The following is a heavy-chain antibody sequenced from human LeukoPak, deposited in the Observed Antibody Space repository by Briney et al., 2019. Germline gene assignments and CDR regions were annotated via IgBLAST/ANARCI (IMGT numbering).Heavy chain of an antibody. D-gene: IGHD2-15*01. Sequence: SVKVSCKASGGTFTSYAINWVRQAPGQGLEWMGGIIPIFGTANYAQKFQGRVTITTDASTSTAYTELSSLRSEDTAVYYCARGAFDDTEGYCSGGSCYAWFDPWGQGTLVTVSS. J-gene: IGHJ5*02. CDR2: IIPIFGTA. CDR3: ARGAFDDTEGYCSGGSCYAWFDP. V-gene: IGHV1-69*05. CDR1: GGTFTSYA.